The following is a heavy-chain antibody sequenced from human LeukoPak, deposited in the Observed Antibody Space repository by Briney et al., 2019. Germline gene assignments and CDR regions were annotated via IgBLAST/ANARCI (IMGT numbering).Heavy chain of an antibody. D-gene: IGHD4-17*01. V-gene: IGHV3-30*04. CDR2: ISYDGSNK. CDR1: GFTFSSYA. J-gene: IGHJ4*02. CDR3: ARDPGAGYGDYGDEFDY. Sequence: PGGSLRLSCAASGFTFSSYAMHWVRQAPGKGLEWVAVISYDGSNKYYAGSVKGRFTISRDNSKNTLYLQMNSLRAEDTAVYYCARDPGAGYGDYGDEFDYWGQGTLVTVSS.